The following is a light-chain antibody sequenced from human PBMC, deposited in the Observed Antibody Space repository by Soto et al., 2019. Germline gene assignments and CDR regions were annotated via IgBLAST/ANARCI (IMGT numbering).Light chain of an antibody. CDR2: DVT. CDR3: SSYTTTTTLVV. V-gene: IGLV2-14*03. Sequence: QSALTQPASVSGSPGQSITISCSGSSSDIGSYNYVSWYQQHPGKAPKLMIYDVTNRPSGVSDRFSGSKSGDTASLTISGLQAYDEADYYGSSYTTTTTLVVFGGGTQLTVL. CDR1: SSDIGSYNY. J-gene: IGLJ2*01.